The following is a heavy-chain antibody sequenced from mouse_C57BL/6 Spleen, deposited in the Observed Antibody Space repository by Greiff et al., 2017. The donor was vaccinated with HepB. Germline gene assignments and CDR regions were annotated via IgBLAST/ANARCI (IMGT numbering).Heavy chain of an antibody. Sequence: EVQLQQSGPELVKPGASVKMSCKASGYTFTDYNMHWVKQSHGKSLEWIGYINPNNGGTSYNQKFKGKATLTVNKSSSTAYMELRSLTSEDSAVYYCARGYYGSQAWFAYWGQGTLVTVSA. V-gene: IGHV1-22*01. CDR2: INPNNGGT. CDR1: GYTFTDYN. CDR3: ARGYYGSQAWFAY. D-gene: IGHD1-1*01. J-gene: IGHJ3*01.